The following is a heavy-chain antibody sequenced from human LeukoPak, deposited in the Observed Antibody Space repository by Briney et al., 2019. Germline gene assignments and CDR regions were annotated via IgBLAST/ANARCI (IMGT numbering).Heavy chain of an antibody. CDR1: GFTFNSYA. D-gene: IGHD3-10*01. V-gene: IGHV3-23*01. CDR2: ISGSGGST. CDR3: AKDFSVWGSGSYSDY. J-gene: IGHJ4*02. Sequence: PGGSLRLSCAASGFTFNSYAMGWVRQAPGKGLEWVSAISGSGGSTYYADSVKGRFTISRDNSKNTLYLQMNSLRAEDTAVYYCAKDFSVWGSGSYSDYWGQGTLVTVSS.